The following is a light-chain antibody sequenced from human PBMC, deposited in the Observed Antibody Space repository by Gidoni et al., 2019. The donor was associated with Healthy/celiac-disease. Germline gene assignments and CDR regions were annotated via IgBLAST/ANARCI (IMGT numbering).Light chain of an antibody. CDR3: KQYNSYWWT. V-gene: IGKV1-5*03. J-gene: IGKJ1*01. CDR1: PSISSW. Sequence: IQMTMSPSTLSASVGDRLTISCRASPSISSWLGWYQQKPGKAPKLLIYKASSLESGVPSRFSGSGSGTEFTLTISSLQADDFGTYYCKQYNSYWWTFGQGTKVEIK. CDR2: KAS.